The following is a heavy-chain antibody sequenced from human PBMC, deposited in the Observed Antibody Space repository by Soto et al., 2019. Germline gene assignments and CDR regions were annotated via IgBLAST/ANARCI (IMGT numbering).Heavy chain of an antibody. V-gene: IGHV3-48*03. CDR2: IFTTGTTI. CDR3: ARDKDWAFDY. J-gene: IGHJ4*02. Sequence: GGSLRLSCAASGFTFSKYGMHWVRQAPGKGLEWVSYIFTTGTTIYYADSVKGRFTVSRDNAKNSLFLLLNSLRAEDTAVYYCARDKDWAFDYWGQGPLVTVSS. D-gene: IGHD3-9*01. CDR1: GFTFSKYG.